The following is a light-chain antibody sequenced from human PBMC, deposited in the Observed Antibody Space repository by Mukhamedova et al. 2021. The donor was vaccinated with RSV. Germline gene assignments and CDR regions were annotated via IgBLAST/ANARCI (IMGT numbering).Light chain of an antibody. CDR1: QSVSSN. CDR2: GAS. Sequence: GERATLSCRASQSVSSNLAWYQQKPGQAPRLLINGASTRATGIPARFSGSGSGTEFTLTISSLQSEDFAVYYCQQYNNWPETFGQG. J-gene: IGKJ1*01. CDR3: QQYNNWPET. V-gene: IGKV3-15*01.